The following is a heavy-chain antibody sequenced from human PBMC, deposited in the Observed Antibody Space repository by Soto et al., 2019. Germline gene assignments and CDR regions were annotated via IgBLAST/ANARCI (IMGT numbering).Heavy chain of an antibody. D-gene: IGHD3-22*01. CDR1: GYSFTKWW. V-gene: IGHV5-51*01. CDR3: ARDPNGRWLLLFDY. CDR2: VFPGDSQI. Sequence: PGESLKISCKGSGYSFTKWWIGWARQMPGKGLEWMGFVFPGDSQIRYNPSFEGQVTISADKSTATAYLQWNTLQASDSAVYYCARDPNGRWLLLFDYWGQGTLVTVSS. J-gene: IGHJ4*02.